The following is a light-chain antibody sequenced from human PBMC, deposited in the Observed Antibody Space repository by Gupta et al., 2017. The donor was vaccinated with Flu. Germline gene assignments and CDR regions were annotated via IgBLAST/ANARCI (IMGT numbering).Light chain of an antibody. Sequence: QSVLTQPPSESGPPGQRVTISCSGSNSNIGSNAVDWYQQLPGAAPKLLIYNNDKRPSGVPDRFSGSKSGTSASLAISGLQAEDEADYHCATWDDSLNGPVFGGGTKLTVL. J-gene: IGLJ3*02. CDR2: NND. V-gene: IGLV1-44*01. CDR3: ATWDDSLNGPV. CDR1: NSNIGSNA.